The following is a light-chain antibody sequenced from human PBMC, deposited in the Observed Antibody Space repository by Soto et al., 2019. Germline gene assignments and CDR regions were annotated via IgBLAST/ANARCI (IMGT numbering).Light chain of an antibody. CDR2: WAS. V-gene: IGKV4-1*01. J-gene: IGKJ1*01. CDR1: QIILFTSNNKNY. Sequence: DIVMTQSPDSLAVSLGERASINCKSSQIILFTSNNKNYLAWYQHKPGQPPKLLIYWASTRQSGVPDRFSGSGSGTDFTLTINGLQAEDVAVYYCQQYDTTPWTFGQGTKVDI. CDR3: QQYDTTPWT.